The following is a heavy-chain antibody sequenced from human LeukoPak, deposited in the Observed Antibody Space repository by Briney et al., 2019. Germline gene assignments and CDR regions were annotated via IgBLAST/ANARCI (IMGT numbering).Heavy chain of an antibody. CDR2: INSSGGST. D-gene: IGHD5-12*01. Sequence: ASVKVSCKASGYTFTTYYMNWVRQAPGQGLDWMGIINSSGGSTTYAQKFQGRVTMTRDTSTSTLYMELSSLRSEDTAVYYCARGSGYDFLGAFDIWGQGTMVTVSS. CDR3: ARGSGYDFLGAFDI. J-gene: IGHJ3*02. V-gene: IGHV1-46*01. CDR1: GYTFTTYY.